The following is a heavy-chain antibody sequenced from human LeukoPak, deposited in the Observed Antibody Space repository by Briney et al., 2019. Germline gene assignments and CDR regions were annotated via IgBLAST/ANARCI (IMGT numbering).Heavy chain of an antibody. V-gene: IGHV3-23*01. CDR3: AKRGIKGEYYFDY. J-gene: IGHJ4*02. CDR1: GFTFSSSA. Sequence: GGSLRLSCAASGFTFSSSAMSWVRQAPGKGLEWVSSISGITGNTYYADSVKGRFTISRGNSKNTLFLQMNSLRAEDTAVYYCAKRGIKGEYYFDYWGQGSLVTVSS. D-gene: IGHD3-10*01. CDR2: ISGITGNT.